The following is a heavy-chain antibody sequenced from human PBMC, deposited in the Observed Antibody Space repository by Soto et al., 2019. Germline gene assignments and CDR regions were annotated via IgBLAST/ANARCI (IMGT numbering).Heavy chain of an antibody. CDR3: AKVGVLRTNFRWFDL. V-gene: IGHV3-21*01. CDR2: ITISGNYI. Sequence: EGQLVESGGGLVKPGGSLRLSCAASGFAFQTYTMEWLRQPPGKGLEWVSSITISGNYIYYAASVKGRFTISRDNGRNSVYLQMNSLRAEDTAVYYCAKVGVLRTNFRWFDLWGQGTLVTVSS. D-gene: IGHD2-8*01. CDR1: GFAFQTYT. J-gene: IGHJ5*02.